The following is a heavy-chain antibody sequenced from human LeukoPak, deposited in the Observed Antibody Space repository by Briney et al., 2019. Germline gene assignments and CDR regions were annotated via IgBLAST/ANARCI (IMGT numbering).Heavy chain of an antibody. D-gene: IGHD4-17*01. CDR3: ARGRGRTVTTDFFDY. Sequence: SETLSLTCTVSGGSISSYYWSWIRQPAGKGLEWIGRIYTSGSTNYNPSLKSRVTMSVDTSKNQFSLKLSSVTAADTAVYYCARGRGRTVTTDFFDYWGQGTLVTVSS. V-gene: IGHV4-4*07. J-gene: IGHJ4*02. CDR1: GGSISSYY. CDR2: IYTSGST.